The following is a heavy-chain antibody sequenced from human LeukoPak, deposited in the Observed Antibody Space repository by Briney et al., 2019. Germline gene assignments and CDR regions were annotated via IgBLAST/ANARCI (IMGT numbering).Heavy chain of an antibody. V-gene: IGHV3-53*01. CDR2: IYSGGST. D-gene: IGHD6-19*01. J-gene: IGHJ4*02. CDR1: GFTFGGFA. Sequence: GGSLRLSCAASGFTFGGFAMAWVCQAPGKGLEWGSVIYSGGSTYYADSVKGRFTISRDNSKNTLYLQMNSLRAEDTAVYYCARGRYSSGWAFDYWGQGTLVTVSS. CDR3: ARGRYSSGWAFDY.